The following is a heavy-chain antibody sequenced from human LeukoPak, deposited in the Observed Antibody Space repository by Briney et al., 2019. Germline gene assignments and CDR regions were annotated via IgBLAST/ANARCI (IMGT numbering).Heavy chain of an antibody. CDR2: INSDGSSI. J-gene: IGHJ3*02. CDR3: ARMQLDHEAFDI. V-gene: IGHV3-74*01. D-gene: IGHD1-1*01. Sequence: PGGSLRLSCAASGFTFSSYWMHWLRQAPGKGLVGVSRINSDGSSISHADSVKGRFTISRANAKNTLYLQMNSLRAEDTAVYYCARMQLDHEAFDIWGQGKMVTVSS. CDR1: GFTFSSYW.